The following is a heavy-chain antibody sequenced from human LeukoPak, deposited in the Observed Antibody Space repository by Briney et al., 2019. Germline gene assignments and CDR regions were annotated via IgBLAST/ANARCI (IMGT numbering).Heavy chain of an antibody. V-gene: IGHV3-23*01. Sequence: PGGSLRLSCAVSGFAFGSEAMSWVRQAPGKGLEWVSAISGSGGSTYYADSVKGRFTISRDNAKNSLYLQMNSLRAEDTALYYCAKDIFTMVRGVVDYWGQGTLVTVSS. CDR2: ISGSGGST. J-gene: IGHJ4*02. D-gene: IGHD3-10*01. CDR3: AKDIFTMVRGVVDY. CDR1: GFAFGSEA.